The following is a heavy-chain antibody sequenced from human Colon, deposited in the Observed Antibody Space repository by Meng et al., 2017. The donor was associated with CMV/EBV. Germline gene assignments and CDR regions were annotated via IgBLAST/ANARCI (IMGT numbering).Heavy chain of an antibody. J-gene: IGHJ6*02. CDR1: GFSISRTYY. CDR3: ARLRFLEWFPEANGMDV. V-gene: IGHV4-38-2*02. D-gene: IGHD3-3*01. CDR2: IFHSGDT. Sequence: SETLSLTCTVSGFSISRTYYWGWIRQTPGKGLEWIASIFHSGDTYYNPSLRSRVTMSVDTSKNQFSLRLTSVTAADTAVYYCARLRFLEWFPEANGMDVWGQGTTVTVSS.